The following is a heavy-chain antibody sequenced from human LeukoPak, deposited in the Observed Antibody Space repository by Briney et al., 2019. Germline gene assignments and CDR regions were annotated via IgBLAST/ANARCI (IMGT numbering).Heavy chain of an antibody. J-gene: IGHJ4*02. V-gene: IGHV4-31*11. Sequence: SETLSLTCAVYGGSFSDYYWSWIRQHPGKGLEWIGYIYYSGSTYYNPSLKSRVTISVDTSKNQFSLKLSSVTAAGTAVYYCARVPFYGSGSYYIIDYWGQGTLVTVSS. CDR1: GGSFSDYY. CDR2: IYYSGST. D-gene: IGHD3-10*01. CDR3: ARVPFYGSGSYYIIDY.